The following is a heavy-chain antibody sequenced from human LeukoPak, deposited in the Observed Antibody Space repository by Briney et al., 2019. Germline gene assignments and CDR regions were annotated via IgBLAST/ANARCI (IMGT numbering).Heavy chain of an antibody. D-gene: IGHD5-24*01. CDR3: ASDSRDGYNEPFF. CDR2: IGYDGSNK. J-gene: IGHJ4*02. Sequence: GGSLRLSCAASGFTFSSYGMHWVRQAPGKGLEWVAVIGYDGSNKYYADSVKGRFTISRDNSKNTLYLQMNSLRAEDTAVYYCASDSRDGYNEPFFWGQGTLVTVSS. V-gene: IGHV3-33*01. CDR1: GFTFSSYG.